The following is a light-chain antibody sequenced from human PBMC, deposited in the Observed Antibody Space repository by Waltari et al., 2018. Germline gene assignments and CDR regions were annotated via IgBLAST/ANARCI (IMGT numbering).Light chain of an antibody. CDR2: RYD. J-gene: IGLJ2*01. V-gene: IGLV1-47*01. CDR1: SSNVRRNP. CDR3: AAWDDSLYVV. Sequence: QSVLTPPPSASGTHGQTVPIPCSGTSSNVRRNPASWYQQLPGTAPKLLIYRYDQRPSGVPARFFGSKSGTSASLVITGLRPEDEADYYCAAWDDSLYVVFGGGTRLTV.